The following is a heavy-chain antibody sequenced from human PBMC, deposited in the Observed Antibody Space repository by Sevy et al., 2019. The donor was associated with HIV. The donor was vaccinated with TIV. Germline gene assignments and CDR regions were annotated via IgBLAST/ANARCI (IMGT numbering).Heavy chain of an antibody. J-gene: IGHJ5*02. CDR2: IYYSGST. D-gene: IGHD3-9*01. CDR1: GGSISSGGYY. Sequence: SETLSLTCTVSGGSISSGGYYWSWIRQHPGKGLEWIGYIYYSGSTYYNPSLKSRVTISVDTSKNQFSLKLSSVTAAETAVYYCARARGEGYDILTGYYPPNWFDPWGQGTLVTVSS. CDR3: ARARGEGYDILTGYYPPNWFDP. V-gene: IGHV4-31*03.